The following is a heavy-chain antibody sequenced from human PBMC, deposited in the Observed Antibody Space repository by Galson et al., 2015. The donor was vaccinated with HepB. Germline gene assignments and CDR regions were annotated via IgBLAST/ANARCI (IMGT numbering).Heavy chain of an antibody. V-gene: IGHV3-23*01. Sequence: SLRLSCAASGFTFSNYAMSWVRQVPGKGLECVSGISIAGDHTYYADSVKGRFTVSRDNSKNTLYLQMNSLRAEDTALYYCAKSYSDLWSGCDFWGQGTLVTVSS. J-gene: IGHJ4*02. CDR2: ISIAGDHT. D-gene: IGHD3-3*01. CDR3: AKSYSDLWSGCDF. CDR1: GFTFSNYA.